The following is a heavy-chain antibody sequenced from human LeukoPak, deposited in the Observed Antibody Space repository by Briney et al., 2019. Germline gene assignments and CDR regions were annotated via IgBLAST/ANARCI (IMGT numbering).Heavy chain of an antibody. V-gene: IGHV4-34*01. CDR3: ARGPGDCSGGSCYILDY. CDR1: GGSFSSYF. J-gene: IGHJ4*02. D-gene: IGHD2-15*01. CDR2: INHSGST. Sequence: SETLSLTCAVYGGSFSSYFWSWIRQPPGKGLEWIGEINHSGSTNYNPSLKSRVIISVDTPKNQFSLKLSSVTAADTAVYYCARGPGDCSGGSCYILDYWGQGTLVTVSS.